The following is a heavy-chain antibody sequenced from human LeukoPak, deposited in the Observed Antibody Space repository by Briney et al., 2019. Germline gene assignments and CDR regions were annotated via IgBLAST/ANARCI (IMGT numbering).Heavy chain of an antibody. CDR1: GYSFTSYW. J-gene: IGHJ4*02. Sequence: GESLEISCKGSGYSFTSYWIGWVRQMPGKGLEWMEIIYPGDSDTRYSPSFQGQVTISADKSISTAYLQWSSLKASDTAMYYCARQRGSWWYYFYYLGQGTLVTVSS. V-gene: IGHV5-51*01. CDR2: IYPGDSDT. D-gene: IGHD3-16*01. CDR3: ARQRGSWWYYFYY.